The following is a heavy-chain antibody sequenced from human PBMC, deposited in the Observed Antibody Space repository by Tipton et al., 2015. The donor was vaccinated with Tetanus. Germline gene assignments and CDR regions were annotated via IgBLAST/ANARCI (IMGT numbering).Heavy chain of an antibody. CDR3: AREPGVSYGFKY. Sequence: TLSLTCNVSGGSIISGEYYWTWIRRHAGRGLEWIGSIHHSGDTHYHPSLKSRVTMSVDTSENQFSLKLNSVTAADTAIYYCAREPGVSYGFKYWGQGALVTVSS. V-gene: IGHV4-31*03. CDR2: IHHSGDT. CDR1: GGSIISGEYY. D-gene: IGHD3-16*01. J-gene: IGHJ4*02.